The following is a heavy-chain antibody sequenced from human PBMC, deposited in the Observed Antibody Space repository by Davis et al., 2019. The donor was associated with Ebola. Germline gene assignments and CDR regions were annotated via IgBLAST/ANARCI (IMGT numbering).Heavy chain of an antibody. CDR3: ARYFDWLGFGY. J-gene: IGHJ4*02. Sequence: SETLSLTCTVSGYSISSGYYWGWIRQPPGKGLEWIGSIYHSGSTYYNPSLKSRVTISVDTSKNQFSLKLSSVTAADTAVYYCARYFDWLGFGYWGQGTLVTVSS. CDR1: GYSISSGYY. CDR2: IYHSGST. D-gene: IGHD3-9*01. V-gene: IGHV4-38-2*02.